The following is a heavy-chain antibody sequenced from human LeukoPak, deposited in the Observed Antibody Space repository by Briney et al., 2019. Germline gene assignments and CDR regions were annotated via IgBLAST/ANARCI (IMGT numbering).Heavy chain of an antibody. CDR1: GGSISSSSYY. CDR3: ARVNVLLWFGADSWFDP. D-gene: IGHD3-10*01. V-gene: IGHV4-39*01. CDR2: IYYSGST. J-gene: IGHJ5*02. Sequence: PSETLSLTCTVSGGSISSSSYYWGWIRQPPGKGLEWIGSIYYSGSTYYNPSLKSRVTISVDTSKNQFSLKLSSVTAADTAVYYCARVNVLLWFGADSWFDPWGQGTLVTVSS.